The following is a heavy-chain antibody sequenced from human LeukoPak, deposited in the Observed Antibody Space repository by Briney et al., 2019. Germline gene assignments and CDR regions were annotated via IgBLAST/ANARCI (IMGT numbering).Heavy chain of an antibody. CDR3: AGFHPYYYDSSGYYPPDI. D-gene: IGHD3-22*01. Sequence: SETLSLTCTVSGGSISSYYWSWIRQPPGKGLEWIGYIYYSGSTNYNPSLKSRVTISVDTSKNQFSLKLSSVTAADTAVYYCAGFHPYYYDSSGYYPPDIWGQGTMVTVSS. CDR1: GGSISSYY. CDR2: IYYSGST. J-gene: IGHJ3*02. V-gene: IGHV4-59*08.